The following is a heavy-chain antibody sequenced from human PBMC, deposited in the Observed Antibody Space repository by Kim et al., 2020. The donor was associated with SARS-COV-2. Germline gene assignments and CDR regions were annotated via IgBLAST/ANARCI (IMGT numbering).Heavy chain of an antibody. V-gene: IGHV4-34*01. J-gene: IGHJ4*02. CDR3: ARDGSGSSPNYFDY. CDR1: DESFSAYY. CDR2: INHSGST. D-gene: IGHD3-10*01. Sequence: SETLSLTCAVYDESFSAYYWSWIRQPPGRGLEWIGEINHSGSTNSNPSLKSRVTISIDTSKNQFFLQLTSVTAADTAVYYCARDGSGSSPNYFDYWGQGT.